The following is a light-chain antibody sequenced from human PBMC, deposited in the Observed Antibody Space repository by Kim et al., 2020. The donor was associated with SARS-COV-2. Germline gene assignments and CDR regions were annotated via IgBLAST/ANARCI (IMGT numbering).Light chain of an antibody. CDR3: SSYTSSTTRV. CDR1: SSDVGGYKY. Sequence: QSALTQPASVSGSPGQSITISCTGTSSDVGGYKYVSWYQQHPGKAPKLMIYDVSNRPSGVSNRFSGSKSGNTASLTISGLQAEAEADYYCSSYTSSTTRVFGGGTQLTVL. CDR2: DVS. J-gene: IGLJ7*01. V-gene: IGLV2-14*03.